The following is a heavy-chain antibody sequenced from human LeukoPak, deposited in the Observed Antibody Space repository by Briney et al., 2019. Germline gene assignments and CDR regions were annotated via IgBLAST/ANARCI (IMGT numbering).Heavy chain of an antibody. J-gene: IGHJ4*01. Sequence: GGSLRLSCAASGFSFSSFALTWVRQTPEKGLEWVASITSGGGATHFASSATGRFTISRDNSKNTMYLQMNSLRAEDTAMYFRGSDPNCDYVGALVFWGRGTLVTVSS. V-gene: IGHV3-23*01. CDR1: GFSFSSFA. CDR2: ITSGGGAT. CDR3: GSDPNCDYVGALVF. D-gene: IGHD4-17*01.